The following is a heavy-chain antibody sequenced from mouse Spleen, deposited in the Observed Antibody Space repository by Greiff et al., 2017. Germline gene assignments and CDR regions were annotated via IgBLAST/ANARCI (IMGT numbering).Heavy chain of an antibody. Sequence: EVQLQESGPGLVKPSQSLSLTCSVTGYSITSGYYWNWIRQFPGNKLEWMGYISYDGSNNYNPSLKNRISITRDTSKNQFFLKLNSVTTEDTATYYCARDGAGNFFAHWGQGTLVTVSA. D-gene: IGHD2-1*01. CDR2: ISYDGSN. CDR3: ARDGAGNFFAH. V-gene: IGHV3-6*01. CDR1: GYSITSGYY. J-gene: IGHJ3*01.